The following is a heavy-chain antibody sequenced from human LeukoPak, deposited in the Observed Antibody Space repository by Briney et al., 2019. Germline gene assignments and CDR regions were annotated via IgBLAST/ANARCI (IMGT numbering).Heavy chain of an antibody. Sequence: PAGSLRLSCAASGFSFNNYAMSWVRQAQGKGLEWVSAISTTGGSTYYADSVKGRFTVSRGNSKNTLSLQMDSLRVEDTALYYCAKDWTTVVTPKGYYFDSWGQGTLVTVSS. J-gene: IGHJ4*02. V-gene: IGHV3-23*01. CDR3: AKDWTTVVTPKGYYFDS. D-gene: IGHD4-23*01. CDR2: ISTTGGST. CDR1: GFSFNNYA.